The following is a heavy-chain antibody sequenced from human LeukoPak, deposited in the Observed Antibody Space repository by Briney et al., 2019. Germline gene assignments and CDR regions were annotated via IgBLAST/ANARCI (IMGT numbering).Heavy chain of an antibody. Sequence: GGSPRLSCAASGFTFSKYWLSWVRQAPGKGLEWVANIKKDGSEKYYVDSVKGRFTISRDNAKNSLYLQMNSLRAEDTAVYYCARDVDVAMYDYWGQGTLVTVSS. CDR1: GFTFSKYW. CDR2: IKKDGSEK. CDR3: ARDVDVAMYDY. D-gene: IGHD5-18*01. V-gene: IGHV3-7*01. J-gene: IGHJ4*02.